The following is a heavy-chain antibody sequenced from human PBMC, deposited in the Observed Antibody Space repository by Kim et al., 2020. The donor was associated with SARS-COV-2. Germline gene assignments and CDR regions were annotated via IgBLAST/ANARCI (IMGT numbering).Heavy chain of an antibody. CDR2: ISSSSSYT. CDR3: AGAPADPGIAVAGSYGMDV. V-gene: IGHV3-11*06. Sequence: GGSLRLSCAASGFTFSDYYMSWIRQAPGKGLEWVSYISSSSSYTNYADSVKGRFTISRDNAKNSLYLQMNSLRAEDTAVYYCAGAPADPGIAVAGSYGMDVWGQGTTVTVSS. J-gene: IGHJ6*02. D-gene: IGHD6-19*01. CDR1: GFTFSDYY.